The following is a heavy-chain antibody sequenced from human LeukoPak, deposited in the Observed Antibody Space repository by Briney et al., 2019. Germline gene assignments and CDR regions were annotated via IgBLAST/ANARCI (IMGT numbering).Heavy chain of an antibody. CDR3: ARRAVAGPFDY. D-gene: IGHD6-19*01. V-gene: IGHV4-39*01. Sequence: SETLSLTCTVSGGSISSSSYYWGWIRQPPGKGLEWIGSIYYSGSTYYNPSLKSRVTISVDTSKNQFPLKLSSVTAADTAVYYCARRAVAGPFDYWGQGTLVTVSS. CDR2: IYYSGST. J-gene: IGHJ4*02. CDR1: GGSISSSSYY.